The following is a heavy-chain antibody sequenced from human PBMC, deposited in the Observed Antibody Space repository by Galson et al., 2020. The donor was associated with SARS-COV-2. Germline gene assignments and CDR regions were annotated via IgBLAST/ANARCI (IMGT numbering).Heavy chain of an antibody. CDR1: GLTFNNYA. V-gene: IGHV3-23*01. J-gene: IGHJ4*02. CDR3: AKDGGGWYTSGWYYFDY. CDR2: ISGSGSNT. Sequence: GGSLRLSCAASGLTFNNYAMSWVRQAPGKGLEWVSSISGSGSNTYYADSVKGRFTMSRDNSKNTLYLQMNSLRTEDTAIYYCAKDGGGWYTSGWYYFDYWGQGTLVTVSS. D-gene: IGHD6-19*01.